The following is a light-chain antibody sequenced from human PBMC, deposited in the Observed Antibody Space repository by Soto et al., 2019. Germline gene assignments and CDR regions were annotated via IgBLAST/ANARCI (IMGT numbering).Light chain of an antibody. CDR1: QTIGRW. V-gene: IGKV1-5*03. J-gene: IGKJ1*01. CDR3: QHYNSYSEA. Sequence: DIQMTQSPSTLSGSVGDRVTITCRASQTIGRWLAWYQQKPGTAPQLLIYKASTLKSGVPSRFSGSGSGTEFTLTISRLQPDDFATYYCQHYNSYSEAFGQGTKVDI. CDR2: KAS.